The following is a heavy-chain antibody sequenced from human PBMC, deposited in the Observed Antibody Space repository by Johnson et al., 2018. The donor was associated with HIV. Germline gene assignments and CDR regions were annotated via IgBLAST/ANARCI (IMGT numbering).Heavy chain of an antibody. CDR2: IRYDGSNK. CDR3: ARVGSSSSYAFDI. J-gene: IGHJ3*02. CDR1: GFTFSSYG. V-gene: IGHV3-30*02. Sequence: VQLVESGGGVVQAGRSLRLSCAASGFTFSSYGMHWVRQAPGKGLEWVAFIRYDGSNKYYADSVKGRFTISRDNSKNTLYLQMNSLRDEDTAVYYCARVGSSSSYAFDIWGQGTMVTVSS. D-gene: IGHD6-6*01.